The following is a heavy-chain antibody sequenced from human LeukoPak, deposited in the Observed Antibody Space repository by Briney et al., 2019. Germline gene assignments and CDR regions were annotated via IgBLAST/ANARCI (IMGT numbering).Heavy chain of an antibody. J-gene: IGHJ6*03. D-gene: IGHD2-21*01. V-gene: IGHV3-48*04. CDR1: GFTFSSYS. Sequence: GGSLRLSCAASGFTFSSYSMTWVRQAPGKGLEWVSYISSSSSTIYYADSVKGRFTISRDNAKNTLYLQMNSLRAEDTAVYYCAKDALAYCGGDCYSNYYHYYMDVWGKGTTVTVSS. CDR3: AKDALAYCGGDCYSNYYHYYMDV. CDR2: ISSSSSTI.